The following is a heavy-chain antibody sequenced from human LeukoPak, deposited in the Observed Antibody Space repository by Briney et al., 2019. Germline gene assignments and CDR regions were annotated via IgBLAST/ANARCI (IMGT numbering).Heavy chain of an antibody. CDR1: GFTFSSYA. D-gene: IGHD3-3*01. CDR2: SGSSGST. V-gene: IGHV3-23*01. J-gene: IGHJ4*02. CDR3: AKDFWSGYYPNY. Sequence: GGSLRLSCAASGFTFSSYAMSWVRQAPGKGLEWVSGSGSSGSTYYADSVKGRFTISRDNSKNTLYLQMNSLRAEDTAIYYCAKDFWSGYYPNYWGQGTLVTVSS.